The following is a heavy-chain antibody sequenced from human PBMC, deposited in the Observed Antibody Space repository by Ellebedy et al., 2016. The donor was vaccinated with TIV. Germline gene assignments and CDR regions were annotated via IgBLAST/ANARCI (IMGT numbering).Heavy chain of an antibody. CDR1: GGSISSYY. J-gene: IGHJ6*02. V-gene: IGHV4-59*01. CDR3: ARDYTIFGVVSHYYYGMDV. CDR2: IYYSGNT. Sequence: SETLSLTXTVPGGSISSYYRSWVRQPPGKGLECIGYIYYSGNTNYNPSLTSRVTISVDTSKNQFSLKLSSVTAADTAVYYCARDYTIFGVVSHYYYGMDVWGQGTTVTVSS. D-gene: IGHD3-3*01.